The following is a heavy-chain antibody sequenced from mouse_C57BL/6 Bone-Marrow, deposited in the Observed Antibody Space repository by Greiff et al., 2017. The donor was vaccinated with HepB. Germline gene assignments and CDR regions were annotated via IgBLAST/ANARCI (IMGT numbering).Heavy chain of an antibody. CDR2: ILPSIGRT. D-gene: IGHD1-1*01. J-gene: IGHJ4*01. CDR3: ARERGYYGDYAMDY. Sequence: QVQLKESGSELRSPGSSVKLSCKDFDSEVFPIAYMSWVRQKPGHGFEWIGGILPSIGRTIYGEKFEDKATLDADTLSNTAYLELNSLTSEDSAIYYCARERGYYGDYAMDYWGQGTSVTVSS. CDR1: DSEVFPIAY. V-gene: IGHV15-2*01.